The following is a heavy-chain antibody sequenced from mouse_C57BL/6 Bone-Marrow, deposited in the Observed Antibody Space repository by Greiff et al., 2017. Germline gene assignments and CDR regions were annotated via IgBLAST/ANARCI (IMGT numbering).Heavy chain of an antibody. J-gene: IGHJ1*03. V-gene: IGHV1-63*01. CDR3: ARENGGGNFDV. CDR1: GYTFTNYW. Sequence: QVQLQQSGAELVRPGTSVKMSCKASGYTFTNYWIGWAKQRPGHGLEWIGDIYPGGGYTNYNEKFKGKATLTADKSSSTAYMQFSSLTSEDSAIYYVARENGGGNFDVWGTGTTVTVSS. CDR2: IYPGGGYT.